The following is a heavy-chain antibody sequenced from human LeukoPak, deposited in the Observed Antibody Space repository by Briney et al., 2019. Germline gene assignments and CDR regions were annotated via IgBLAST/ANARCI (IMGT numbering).Heavy chain of an antibody. J-gene: IGHJ5*01. CDR2: ISYVGTT. CDR3: ARHPTGYPNWFDS. Sequence: SETLSVTCTVSGGSITTIPYNWGWIRQPPGKGLEWIGTISYVGTTYYEPSLNSRVTMSIDTSKNQFSLNLNSATAADTAVYYCARHPTGYPNWFDSWGQGTLVIVSS. CDR1: GGSITTIPYN. V-gene: IGHV4-39*01. D-gene: IGHD3-9*01.